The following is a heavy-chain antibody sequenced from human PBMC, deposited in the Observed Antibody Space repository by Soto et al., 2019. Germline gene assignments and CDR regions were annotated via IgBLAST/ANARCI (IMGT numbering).Heavy chain of an antibody. CDR3: PRDRSGIRGFDY. CDR1: GFSFGAYV. Sequence: QVQLVESGGGVIQPGRSLRLSCAASGFSFGAYVMFWVRQAPGKGLEWVAVISYDGANIYYADSVKGRFTISRDNSKNTLYVQMNSLRTEDTAIYYCPRDRSGIRGFDYWGQGTLVTVSS. J-gene: IGHJ4*02. CDR2: ISYDGANI. V-gene: IGHV3-30-3*01. D-gene: IGHD3-10*01.